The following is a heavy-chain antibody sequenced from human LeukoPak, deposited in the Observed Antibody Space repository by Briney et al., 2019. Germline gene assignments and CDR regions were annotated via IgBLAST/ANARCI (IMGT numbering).Heavy chain of an antibody. CDR2: IQYDGSDK. V-gene: IGHV3-30*02. Sequence: GGSLRLSCAASGFTFSSYGMHWVRQAPGKGLEWVAFIQYDGSDKYYTDSVKGQFTISRDNSKNTLYLQVNSLRAEDTAVYYCAKGGIVVVPAAHLNWFDPWGQGTLVTVSS. J-gene: IGHJ5*02. D-gene: IGHD2-2*01. CDR3: AKGGIVVVPAAHLNWFDP. CDR1: GFTFSSYG.